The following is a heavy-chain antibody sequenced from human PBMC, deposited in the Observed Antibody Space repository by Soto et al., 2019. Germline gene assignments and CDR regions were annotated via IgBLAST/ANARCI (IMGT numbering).Heavy chain of an antibody. CDR3: ARGVQASGMGY. D-gene: IGHD6-13*01. CDR1: GDSVSGNSAA. J-gene: IGHJ4*02. CDR2: TYYRSKWFY. Sequence: SQTLSDTCAISGDSVSGNSAAWNWIRQSPSRGLEWLGRTYYRSKWFYDYGLSVRGRITINPDTPKNQFSLQLSSVTPEDSAVYYCARGVQASGMGYWGQGILVTVSS. V-gene: IGHV6-1*01.